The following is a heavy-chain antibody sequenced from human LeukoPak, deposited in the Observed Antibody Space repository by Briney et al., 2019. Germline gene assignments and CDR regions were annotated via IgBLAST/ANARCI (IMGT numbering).Heavy chain of an antibody. D-gene: IGHD3-9*01. CDR1: GASVSGSPYY. V-gene: IGHV4-39*07. J-gene: IGHJ4*02. Sequence: SETLSLTCTVSGASVSGSPYYWGWIRQPPGKGLEWIGSIYSSGSTYYNASLQSRVTISVDTSKNQFSLKVTSVTAADTAVYYCASAYYDILGGHFDYWGQGTLVTVSS. CDR2: IYSSGST. CDR3: ASAYYDILGGHFDY.